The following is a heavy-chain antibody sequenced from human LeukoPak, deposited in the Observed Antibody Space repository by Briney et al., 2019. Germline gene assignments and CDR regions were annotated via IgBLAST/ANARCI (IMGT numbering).Heavy chain of an antibody. CDR1: GYTFTSYG. CDR3: ARDERYYDSSGYSNWFDP. V-gene: IGHV7-4-1*02. D-gene: IGHD3-22*01. Sequence: ASVKVSCKASGYTFTSYGISWVRQAPGQGLEWMGWINTNTGNPTYAQGFTGRFVFSLDTSVSTAYRQISSLKAEDTAVYYCARDERYYDSSGYSNWFDPWGQGTLVTVSS. CDR2: INTNTGNP. J-gene: IGHJ5*02.